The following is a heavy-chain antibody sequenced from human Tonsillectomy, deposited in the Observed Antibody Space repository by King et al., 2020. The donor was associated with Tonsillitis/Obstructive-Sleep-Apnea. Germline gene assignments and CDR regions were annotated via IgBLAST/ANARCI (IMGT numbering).Heavy chain of an antibody. CDR1: GFTFSSYW. CDR2: INSDESST. CDR3: AREIWGNWNLPSEVSGMGV. D-gene: IGHD1-1*01. J-gene: IGHJ6*02. V-gene: IGHV3-74*01. Sequence: VQLVESGGGLVQPGGSLRLSCAASGFTFSSYWMHWVRQAPGKGLVWISRINSDESSTSYADSVKGRFTISRDNAKNTAYLQMNSLRAEDTAVYYCAREIWGNWNLPSEVSGMGVWGQGTTVTVSS.